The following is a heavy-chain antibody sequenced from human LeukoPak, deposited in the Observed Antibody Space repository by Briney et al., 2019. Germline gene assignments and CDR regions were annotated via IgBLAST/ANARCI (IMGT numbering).Heavy chain of an antibody. V-gene: IGHV1-8*01. Sequence: ASVKVSCKASGYTFTSYDINWVRQATGQGLEWMGWMNPNSGNTGYAQKFQGRVTMTRNTSISTAYMELSSLRSEDTAVYYCAREWVNWGYYYMDVWGKGTTVTVSS. J-gene: IGHJ6*03. CDR3: AREWVNWGYYYMDV. CDR1: GYTFTSYD. D-gene: IGHD7-27*01. CDR2: MNPNSGNT.